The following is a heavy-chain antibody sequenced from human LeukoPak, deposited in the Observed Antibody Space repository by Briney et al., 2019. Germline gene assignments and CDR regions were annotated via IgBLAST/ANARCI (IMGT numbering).Heavy chain of an antibody. CDR3: ARSIVVVPAALYYYYYYMDV. J-gene: IGHJ6*03. CDR1: GGSISSYY. V-gene: IGHV4-4*07. Sequence: SETLSLTCTVSGGSISSYYWSWIRQPAGKGLEWIGRIYTIGSTNYNPSLKSRVSISVDKSKNQFSLKLSSVTAADTAVYYCARSIVVVPAALYYYYYYMDVWGKGTTVTVSS. D-gene: IGHD2-2*01. CDR2: IYTIGST.